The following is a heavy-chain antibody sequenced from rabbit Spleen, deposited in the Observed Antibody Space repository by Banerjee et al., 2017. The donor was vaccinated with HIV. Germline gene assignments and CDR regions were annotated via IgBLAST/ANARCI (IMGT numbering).Heavy chain of an antibody. V-gene: IGHV1S40*01. CDR2: IYTGNAKT. Sequence: QSLEESGGDLVKPGASLTLTCIASGVSFSGDSYMCWVRQAPGKGLEWIGCIYTGNAKTYYASWAKGRFTISKTSSTTVTLQMTRLTAADTATYFCARDTSSSFSTYGMDLWGQGTLVTVS. CDR1: GVSFSGDSY. J-gene: IGHJ6*01. D-gene: IGHD1-1*01. CDR3: ARDTSSSFSTYGMDL.